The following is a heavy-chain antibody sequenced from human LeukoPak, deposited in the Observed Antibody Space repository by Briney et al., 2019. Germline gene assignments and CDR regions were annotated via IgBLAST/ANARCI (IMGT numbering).Heavy chain of an antibody. D-gene: IGHD3-22*01. CDR2: IYYSGST. J-gene: IGHJ5*02. Sequence: SETLSLTCTVSGGSIRSSSYYWGWISQPPGKGMEWIGRIYYSGSTYYNPSLKSRVTISVDTSKNQFSLKLSSVTAADTAVYYCARAYDSSGYTDPPSNWFDPWGQGTLVTVSS. V-gene: IGHV4-39*01. CDR3: ARAYDSSGYTDPPSNWFDP. CDR1: GGSIRSSSYY.